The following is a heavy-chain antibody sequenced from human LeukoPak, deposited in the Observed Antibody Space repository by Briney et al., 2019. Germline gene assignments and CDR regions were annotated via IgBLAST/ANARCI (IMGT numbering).Heavy chain of an antibody. D-gene: IGHD3-3*01. J-gene: IGHJ5*01. CDR3: GTSRWSGVVDS. CDR2: IDRDGLRE. V-gene: IGHV3-74*01. CDR1: GFTFSRYA. Sequence: GGSLRLSCAASGFTFSRYAMSWVRQAPGKGLAWLSRIDRDGLREDYADSVRGRFTISRHNAKSTTYLQMNSLRAEDTAVYYCGTSRWSGVVDSWGQGTLVTVSS.